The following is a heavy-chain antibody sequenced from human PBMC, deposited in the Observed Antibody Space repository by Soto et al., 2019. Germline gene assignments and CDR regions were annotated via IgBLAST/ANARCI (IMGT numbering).Heavy chain of an antibody. CDR1: GYTFTSYA. J-gene: IGHJ4*02. CDR3: ARGPGGPDGPGDY. D-gene: IGHD2-15*01. CDR2: INAGNGNT. Sequence: VQLVQSGAEVKKPGASGKVSCKASGYTFTSYAMHWVRQAPGQRLEWMGWINAGNGNTKYSQKFQGRVTITRDTYASTAYMELSSLRSEDTAVYYCARGPGGPDGPGDYWGQGTLVTVSS. V-gene: IGHV1-3*01.